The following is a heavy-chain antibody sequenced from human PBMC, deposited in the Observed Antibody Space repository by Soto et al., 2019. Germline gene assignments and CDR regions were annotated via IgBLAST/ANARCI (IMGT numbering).Heavy chain of an antibody. Sequence: GGSLRLSCAASGFTFSSYGMHWVRQAPGKGLEWVAVIWYDGSNKYYADSVKGRFTISRDNSKNTLYLQMNSLRAEDTAVYYCARDSVSELPIKYYFDYWGQGTLVTVSS. J-gene: IGHJ4*02. CDR3: ARDSVSELPIKYYFDY. D-gene: IGHD1-7*01. V-gene: IGHV3-33*01. CDR1: GFTFSSYG. CDR2: IWYDGSNK.